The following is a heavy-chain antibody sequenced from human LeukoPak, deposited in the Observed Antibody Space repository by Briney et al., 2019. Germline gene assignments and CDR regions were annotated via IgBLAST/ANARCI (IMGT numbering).Heavy chain of an antibody. V-gene: IGHV4-59*11. CDR2: IDSNGNT. CDR1: GYSITTHP. Sequence: PSETLSLTCTVSGYSITTHPWSWVRQTSGKGLDYIGFIDSNGNTNYNPSLKTRVIISSDTSTNQISLTLNSVAAADTAVYYCSRLAKCDGNCYSFDLWGQGMLVTVSS. D-gene: IGHD2-15*01. CDR3: SRLAKCDGNCYSFDL. J-gene: IGHJ4*02.